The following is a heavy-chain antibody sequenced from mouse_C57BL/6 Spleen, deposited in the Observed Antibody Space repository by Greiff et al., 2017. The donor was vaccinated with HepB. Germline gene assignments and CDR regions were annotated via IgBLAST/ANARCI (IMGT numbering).Heavy chain of an antibody. V-gene: IGHV1-55*01. D-gene: IGHD3-1*01. J-gene: IGHJ3*01. CDR1: GYTFTSYW. CDR2: IYPGSGST. Sequence: QVHVKQPGAELVKPGASVKMSCKASGYTFTSYWITWVKQRPGQGLEWIGDIYPGSGSTNYNEKFKSKATLTVDTSSSTAYMQLSSLTSEDSAVYYCARQGLPSAFAYWGQGTLVTVSA. CDR3: ARQGLPSAFAY.